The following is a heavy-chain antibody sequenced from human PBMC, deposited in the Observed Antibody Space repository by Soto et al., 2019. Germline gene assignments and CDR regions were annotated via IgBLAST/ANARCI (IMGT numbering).Heavy chain of an antibody. CDR3: AAMDIVATTYDY. Sequence: QLQLQESGPGLVKPSETLSLTCTVSGGSISSSSYYWGWIRQPPGKGLEWIGSIYYSGSTYYNPSLKSRVTISVDTSKNQFSLKLSSVTAADTAVYYCAAMDIVATTYDYWGQGTLVTVSS. D-gene: IGHD5-12*01. J-gene: IGHJ4*02. CDR2: IYYSGST. V-gene: IGHV4-39*01. CDR1: GGSISSSSYY.